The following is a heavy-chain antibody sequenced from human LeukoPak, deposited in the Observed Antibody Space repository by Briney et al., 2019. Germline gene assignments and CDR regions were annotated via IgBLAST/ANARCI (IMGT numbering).Heavy chain of an antibody. CDR3: ARGGGGGRFFDY. CDR1: GGSISSYY. D-gene: IGHD3-16*01. J-gene: IGHJ4*02. V-gene: IGHV4-59*01. CDR2: IYYSGST. Sequence: PSETLSLTCTVSGGSISSYYWSWIRQPPGKGLEWIGYIYYSGSTNYNPSLKSRVTISVDTSKNQFSLKLSSVTAADTAVYYCARGGGGGRFFDYWGQGTLVTVSS.